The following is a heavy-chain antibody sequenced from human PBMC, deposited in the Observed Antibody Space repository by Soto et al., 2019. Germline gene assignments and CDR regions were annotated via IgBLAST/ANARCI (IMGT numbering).Heavy chain of an antibody. CDR2: INHSGST. CDR1: GGSFSGYY. Sequence: SETLSLTCAVYGGSFSGYYWSWIRQPPGKGLEWIGEINHSGSTNYNPSLKSRVTISVDTSKNQFSLKLSSVTAADTAVYYCAKTSGYRSSWNFDYWGQGTLVTVSS. J-gene: IGHJ4*02. V-gene: IGHV4-34*01. D-gene: IGHD6-13*01. CDR3: AKTSGYRSSWNFDY.